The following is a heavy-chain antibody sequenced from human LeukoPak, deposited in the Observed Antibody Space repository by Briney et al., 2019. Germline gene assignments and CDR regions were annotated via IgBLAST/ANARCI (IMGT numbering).Heavy chain of an antibody. CDR2: INHSGST. CDR1: GGSFSGYY. V-gene: IGHV4-34*01. J-gene: IGHJ4*02. D-gene: IGHD2-2*02. Sequence: SETLSLTCAVYGGSFSGYYWSWIRQPPGKGLEWIGEINHSGSTNYNPSLKSRVTISVDTSKNQFSLKLSSVTAADTAVYYCARGGGYCSSTSCYTLRYWGQGTLVTVPS. CDR3: ARGGGYCSSTSCYTLRY.